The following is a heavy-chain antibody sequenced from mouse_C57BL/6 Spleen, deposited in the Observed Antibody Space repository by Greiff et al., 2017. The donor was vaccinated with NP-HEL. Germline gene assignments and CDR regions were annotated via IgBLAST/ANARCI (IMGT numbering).Heavy chain of an antibody. V-gene: IGHV1-66*01. CDR2: IYPASGNT. D-gene: IGHD1-1*01. J-gene: IGHJ1*03. Sequence: VQLQQSGPELVKPGASVKLSCKASGYSFTSYYIHWVKQRPGQGLEWIGCIYPASGNTKYNEKFKGKATLTADTSSSTAYMQLSSLTSEDSAVYYGARTTTVVYWYFDGWGTGTTVTVSS. CDR1: GYSFTSYY. CDR3: ARTTTVVYWYFDG.